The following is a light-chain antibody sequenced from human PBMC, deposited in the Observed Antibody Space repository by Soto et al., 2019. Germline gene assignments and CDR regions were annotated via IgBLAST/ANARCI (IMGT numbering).Light chain of an antibody. CDR3: QHYGDSPVT. V-gene: IGKV3-20*01. Sequence: EIVLTQSPGTLSLSPGERAALSCRASQSVSSSCLAWYQQKPGQAPRLLIYGASSRATGTPDRFSGSGSGTDFTLTISRLEPEDFAVYYCQHYGDSPVTFGQGTKV. CDR2: GAS. CDR1: QSVSSSC. J-gene: IGKJ1*01.